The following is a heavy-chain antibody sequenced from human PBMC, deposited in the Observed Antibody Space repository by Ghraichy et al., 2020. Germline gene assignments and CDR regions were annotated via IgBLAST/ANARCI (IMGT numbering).Heavy chain of an antibody. V-gene: IGHV4-39*01. Sequence: SETLSLTCTVSGGSISSSSYYWGWIRQPPGKGLEWIGSIYYSGSTYYNPSLKSRVTISVDTSKNQFSLKLSSVTAADTAVYYCARRTYCGGDCYSLFDYWGQGTLVTVSS. CDR2: IYYSGST. CDR3: ARRTYCGGDCYSLFDY. CDR1: GGSISSSSYY. D-gene: IGHD2-21*02. J-gene: IGHJ4*02.